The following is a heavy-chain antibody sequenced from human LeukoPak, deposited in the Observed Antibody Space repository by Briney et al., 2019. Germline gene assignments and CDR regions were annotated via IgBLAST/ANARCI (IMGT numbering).Heavy chain of an antibody. J-gene: IGHJ3*02. CDR1: GGTFSSYA. V-gene: IGHV1-69*13. D-gene: IGHD3-3*01. Sequence: ASVKVSCKASGGTFSSYAISWVRQAPGQGLEWMGGIIPIFCTANYAQKFQGRVTITADESTSTAYMELSSLRSEDTAVYYCARGITIFGVVMISAFDIWGQGTMVTVSS. CDR3: ARGITIFGVVMISAFDI. CDR2: IIPIFCTA.